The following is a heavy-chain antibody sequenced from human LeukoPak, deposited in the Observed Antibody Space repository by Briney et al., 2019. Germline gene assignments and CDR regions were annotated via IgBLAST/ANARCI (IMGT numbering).Heavy chain of an antibody. Sequence: GGSLRLSCAASGFTFSDYYISWIRQAPGKGLEWVSYISSSGSTIYYADSVKGRFTISRDNAKNSLYLQMNSLRAEDTAVYYCARKLVLVPHYGMDVWGQGTTVTVSS. J-gene: IGHJ6*02. V-gene: IGHV3-11*01. CDR2: ISSSGSTI. CDR3: ARKLVLVPHYGMDV. CDR1: GFTFSDYY. D-gene: IGHD6-6*01.